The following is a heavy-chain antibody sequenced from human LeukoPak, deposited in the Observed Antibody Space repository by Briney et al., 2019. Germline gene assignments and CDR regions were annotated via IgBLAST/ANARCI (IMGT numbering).Heavy chain of an antibody. CDR2: IYYSGST. CDR1: GGSISSGGYY. J-gene: IGHJ6*02. V-gene: IGHV4-30-4*01. Sequence: SETLSLTCTVSGGSISSGGYYWSWIRQPPGKGLEWIGYIYYSGSTYYNPSLKSRVTISVDTSKNQFSLKLSSVTAADTAVYYCARAPVGYDFWSGCPPYYYYGMDVWGQGTTVTVSS. CDR3: ARAPVGYDFWSGCPPYYYYGMDV. D-gene: IGHD3-3*01.